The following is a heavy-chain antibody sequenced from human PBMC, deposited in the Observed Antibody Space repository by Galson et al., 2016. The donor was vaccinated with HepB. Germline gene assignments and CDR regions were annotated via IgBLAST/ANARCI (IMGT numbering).Heavy chain of an antibody. D-gene: IGHD2-2*01. CDR2: ISAYNGEI. J-gene: IGHJ4*02. Sequence: SVKVSCKASGYRFSDYGIIWVRQAPGQGLQWMAWISAYNGEIYYAQNFRDRVTVTTDTSTSTAYMELRGLISDDTAIYYCARGPSVPLSGDYWGQGTLVTVSS. V-gene: IGHV1-18*01. CDR1: GYRFSDYG. CDR3: ARGPSVPLSGDY.